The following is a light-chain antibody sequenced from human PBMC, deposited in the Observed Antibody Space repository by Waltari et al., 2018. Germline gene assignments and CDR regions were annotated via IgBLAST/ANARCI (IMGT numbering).Light chain of an antibody. CDR2: EVF. CDR3: CSYAGRGTYV. V-gene: IGLV2-23*02. Sequence: QSALTQPASVSGTPGQSITISCSGTTSYVGSYDLVSWYQQPPGEAPKLLICEVFKRPPDTSSRFSGAKSGSTASLTISGLQPEDEADYYCCSYAGRGTYVFGSGTKVTVL. CDR1: TSYVGSYDL. J-gene: IGLJ1*01.